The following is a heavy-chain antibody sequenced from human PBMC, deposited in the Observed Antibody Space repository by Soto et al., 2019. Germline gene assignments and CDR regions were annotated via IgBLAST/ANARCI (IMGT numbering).Heavy chain of an antibody. CDR1: GDSVSSNSAA. CDR2: TYYRSKWYN. J-gene: IGHJ6*02. Sequence: SQTLSLTCAISGDSVSSNSAAWNWIRQSPSRGLEWLGRTYYRSKWYNDYAVSVKSRITINPDTSKNQFSLQLNSVTPEDTAVYYCAREDLGYCSSTSCSNYYYYGMDVWGQGTPVTVSS. CDR3: AREDLGYCSSTSCSNYYYYGMDV. D-gene: IGHD2-2*01. V-gene: IGHV6-1*01.